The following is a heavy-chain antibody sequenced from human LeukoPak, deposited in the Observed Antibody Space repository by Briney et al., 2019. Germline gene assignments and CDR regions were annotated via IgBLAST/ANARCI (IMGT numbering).Heavy chain of an antibody. V-gene: IGHV3-74*01. CDR2: INSDGTIT. CDR3: ARDSRYGSGDY. Sequence: GGSLRLSCAASGFTFSSYWMHWVRQAPGKGLVWVSPINSDGTITNYADSVKGRFTTSRDNAKNTLYLQMNSLRAEDTAVYYCARDSRYGSGDYWGQGTLVTVSS. D-gene: IGHD3-3*01. J-gene: IGHJ4*02. CDR1: GFTFSSYW.